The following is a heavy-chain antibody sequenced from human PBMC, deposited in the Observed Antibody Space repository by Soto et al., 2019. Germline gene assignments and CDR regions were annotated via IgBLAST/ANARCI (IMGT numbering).Heavy chain of an antibody. V-gene: IGHV3-43*01. D-gene: IGHD1-26*01. Sequence: EVQLVESGGVVVQPGGSLRLSCAASGFTFDDYTMHWVRQAPGKGLEWVSLISWDGGSTYYADSVKCRFTISRDNSKNALYLQMNSLRTEDTALYYCAKAGGTMMYWYVDLWGRGTLVTVSS. J-gene: IGHJ2*01. CDR1: GFTFDDYT. CDR2: ISWDGGST. CDR3: AKAGGTMMYWYVDL.